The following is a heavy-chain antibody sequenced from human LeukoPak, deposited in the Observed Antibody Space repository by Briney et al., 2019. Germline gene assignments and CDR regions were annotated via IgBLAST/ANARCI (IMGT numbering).Heavy chain of an antibody. V-gene: IGHV3-9*03. CDR2: ISWNSGSI. J-gene: IGHJ3*02. CDR3: AKDMALWGDTSAFDI. D-gene: IGHD3-10*01. Sequence: PGRSLRLSWAASGFTFHDYAMHWVRQAPGKGLEWVSGISWNSGSIGYADSVKGRFTISRDNAKNSLYLQMNSLRAEDMALYYCAKDMALWGDTSAFDIWGQGTMVTVSS. CDR1: GFTFHDYA.